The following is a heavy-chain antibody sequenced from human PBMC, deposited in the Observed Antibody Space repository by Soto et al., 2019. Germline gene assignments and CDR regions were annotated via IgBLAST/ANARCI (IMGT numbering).Heavy chain of an antibody. CDR1: GFTFSNYA. J-gene: IGHJ4*02. CDR3: ARRSSSWYFDY. V-gene: IGHV3-23*01. CDR2: ISGNGDST. Sequence: GGSLRLSCAASGFTFSNYAMSWVRQAPGKGLEWVSAISGNGDSTYYADSVKGRFTISRDSSKNTLYLQMNSLRAEDTAVYYCARRSSSWYFDYWGQGTLVTVSS. D-gene: IGHD6-13*01.